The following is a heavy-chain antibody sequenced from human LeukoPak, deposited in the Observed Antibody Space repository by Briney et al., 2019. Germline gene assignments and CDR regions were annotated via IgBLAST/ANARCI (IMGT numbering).Heavy chain of an antibody. CDR1: GFTFSSYS. J-gene: IGHJ4*02. D-gene: IGHD1-26*01. Sequence: GSLRLSCAASGFTFSSYSMNWVRQAPGKGLEWVSSISSSSSYIYYADSVKGRFTISRDNAKNLLYLQMNSLRAEDTAVYYCAGHSGSAGYWGQGTLVTVSS. CDR2: ISSSSSYI. CDR3: AGHSGSAGY. V-gene: IGHV3-21*01.